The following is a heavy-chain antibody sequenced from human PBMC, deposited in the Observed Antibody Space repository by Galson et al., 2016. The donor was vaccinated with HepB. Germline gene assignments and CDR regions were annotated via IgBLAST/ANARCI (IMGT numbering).Heavy chain of an antibody. CDR3: ARVGVIPYYYYGMDV. Sequence: SLRLSCAASGFTFTSYWIHWVRQVPGEGLVWVSRINSDGSSTHYADSVKGRSTISRDNAKNTVYLQMNSLRVEDTAVYYCARVGVIPYYYYGMDVWGQGTMVIVSS. CDR2: INSDGSST. CDR1: GFTFTSYW. D-gene: IGHD3-10*01. V-gene: IGHV3-74*01. J-gene: IGHJ6*01.